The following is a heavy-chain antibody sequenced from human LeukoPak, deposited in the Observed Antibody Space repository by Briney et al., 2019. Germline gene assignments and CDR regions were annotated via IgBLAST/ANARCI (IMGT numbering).Heavy chain of an antibody. V-gene: IGHV3-23*01. Sequence: GGSLRLSCAASGFTFSSYAMSWVRQAPGKGLEWVSGISGSGGNTYYADSVKGRFTISRDNSKNTLYLQMNSLRVEDTAVYSCAKDRFGSGSYYFDYWGQGTLVTVSS. CDR3: AKDRFGSGSYYFDY. J-gene: IGHJ4*02. CDR2: ISGSGGNT. D-gene: IGHD3-10*01. CDR1: GFTFSSYA.